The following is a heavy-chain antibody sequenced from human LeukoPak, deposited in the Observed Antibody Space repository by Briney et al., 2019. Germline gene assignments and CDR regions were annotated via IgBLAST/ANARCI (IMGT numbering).Heavy chain of an antibody. V-gene: IGHV3-23*01. J-gene: IGHJ4*02. Sequence: GGSLRLSCAASGFTFSSYAMSWVRQAPGKGLEWVSAISGSGGSTYYADSVKGRFTISRDNSKNTLHLQMNSLGAGDTALYYCVRDGGTYFRAFDYWGQGTLVTVSS. CDR3: VRDGGTYFRAFDY. CDR1: GFTFSSYA. D-gene: IGHD3-16*01. CDR2: ISGSGGST.